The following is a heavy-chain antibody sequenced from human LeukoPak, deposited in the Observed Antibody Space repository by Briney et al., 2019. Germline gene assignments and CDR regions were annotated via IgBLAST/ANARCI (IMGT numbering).Heavy chain of an antibody. J-gene: IGHJ4*02. Sequence: PGGSLRLSCAAPGFSFSSYWMHWVRQAPGKGLVWVSRINGDGSRTYYADSVKGRFTISRDNAKNTLYVQMNSLRAEDTAVYYCARETSQDYFDSWGQGTLVTVSS. V-gene: IGHV3-74*01. CDR3: ARETSQDYFDS. CDR1: GFSFSSYW. CDR2: INGDGSRT.